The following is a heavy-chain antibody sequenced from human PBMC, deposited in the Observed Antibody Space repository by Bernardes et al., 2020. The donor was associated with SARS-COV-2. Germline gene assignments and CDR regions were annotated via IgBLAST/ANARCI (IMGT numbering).Heavy chain of an antibody. CDR1: GFTVSSNY. CDR2: IYSGGST. D-gene: IGHD1-20*01. CDR3: ARFRSGITSYYYYGMDV. J-gene: IGHJ6*02. V-gene: IGHV3-53*01. Sequence: GGSLRLSCAASGFTVSSNYMSWVRQAPGKGLEWVSVIYSGGSTYYADSVKGRFTISRDNSKNTLYLQMNSLRAEDTAVYYCARFRSGITSYYYYGMDVWGQGTTVTVSS.